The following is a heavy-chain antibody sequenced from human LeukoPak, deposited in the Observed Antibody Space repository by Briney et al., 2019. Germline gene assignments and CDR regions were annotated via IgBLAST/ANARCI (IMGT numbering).Heavy chain of an antibody. CDR2: ISGSGGST. CDR3: ATSVVGLSYDEHFQH. CDR1: GFTFSSYA. D-gene: IGHD2-15*01. J-gene: IGHJ1*01. V-gene: IGHV3-23*01. Sequence: AGGSLRLSCAASGFTFSSYAMSWVRQAPGKGLEWVSAISGSGGSTYYADSVKGRFTISRDSFKNTLYLQMNSLRVEDTAFYYCATSVVGLSYDEHFQHWGQGTLVTVSS.